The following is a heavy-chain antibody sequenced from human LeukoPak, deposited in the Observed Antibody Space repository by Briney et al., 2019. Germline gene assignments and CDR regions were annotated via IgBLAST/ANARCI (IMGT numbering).Heavy chain of an antibody. CDR3: ARIRGFGADYYYYYMDV. V-gene: IGHV4-38-2*02. J-gene: IGHJ6*03. CDR2: IYHSGST. CDR1: GYSISSGYY. Sequence: SETLSLTCTVSGYSISSGYYWGWIRQPPGKGLEWIGIIYHSGSTYFNPSLKSRVTISVDKSKNQFSLKLSSVTAADTAAYYCARIRGFGADYYYYYMDVWGKGTTVTVSS. D-gene: IGHD3-10*01.